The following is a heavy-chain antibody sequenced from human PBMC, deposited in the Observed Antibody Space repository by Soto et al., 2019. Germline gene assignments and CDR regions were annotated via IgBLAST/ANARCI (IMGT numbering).Heavy chain of an antibody. Sequence: EVQLAESGGGMVQPGGSLRLSCVASGFTFSSYDMHWVRQAPGKGLDYVSSISSNGGTTYYGNSVKDRFTISRDNSKNTLYLQMGSLRAEDMAVYYCVRRVSGNYDYWGQGTLVTVSS. CDR1: GFTFSSYD. D-gene: IGHD1-7*01. V-gene: IGHV3-64*01. CDR2: ISSNGGTT. J-gene: IGHJ4*02. CDR3: VRRVSGNYDY.